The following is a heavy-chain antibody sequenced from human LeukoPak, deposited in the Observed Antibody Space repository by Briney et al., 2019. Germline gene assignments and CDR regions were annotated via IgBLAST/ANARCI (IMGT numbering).Heavy chain of an antibody. CDR3: AKDYMRYCSSTSCYPFDY. D-gene: IGHD2-2*01. Sequence: GGSLRLSCAASGFTFSSYGMHWVRQAPGKGLEWVAVISYDGSNKYYTDSVKGRFTISRDNSKNTLYLQMNSLRAEDTAVYYCAKDYMRYCSSTSCYPFDYWGQGTLVTVSS. CDR1: GFTFSSYG. J-gene: IGHJ4*02. CDR2: ISYDGSNK. V-gene: IGHV3-30*18.